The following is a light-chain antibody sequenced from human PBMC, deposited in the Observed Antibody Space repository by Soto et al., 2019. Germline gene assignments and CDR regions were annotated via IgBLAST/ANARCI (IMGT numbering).Light chain of an antibody. CDR3: QSYDSSLSGSV. CDR1: SSNIGAGYD. Sequence: QAVVTQPPSVSGAPGQRVTISCTGSSSNIGAGYDVHWYQQLPGTAPKLLIYGNINRPSGVPDRFSGSKSGTSASLAITGLQAEDGADYYCQSYDSSLSGSVFGGGTKLTVL. CDR2: GNI. J-gene: IGLJ3*02. V-gene: IGLV1-40*01.